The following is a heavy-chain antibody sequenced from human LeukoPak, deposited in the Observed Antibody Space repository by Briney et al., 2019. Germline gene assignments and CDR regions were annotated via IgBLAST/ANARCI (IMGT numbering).Heavy chain of an antibody. CDR2: IIPIFGTP. CDR3: AKQGAVRQDYYMDV. J-gene: IGHJ6*03. D-gene: IGHD3-16*01. V-gene: IGHV1-69*06. CDR1: GGSFSSYA. Sequence: SVNVSCKASGGSFSSYAVTWVRQAPGQGLEWIGRIIPIFGTPTYAQKFQGRVTITADMGSNTAYLELTSLTSEDTALYFCAKQGAVRQDYYMDVWGNGTTVTVSS.